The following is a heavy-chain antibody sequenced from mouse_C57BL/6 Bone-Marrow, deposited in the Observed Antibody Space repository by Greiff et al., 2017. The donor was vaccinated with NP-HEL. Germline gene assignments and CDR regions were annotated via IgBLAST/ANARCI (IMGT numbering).Heavy chain of an antibody. Sequence: VQLQQSGAELVRPGASVKLSCTASGFNIKDDYMHWVKQRPEQGLEWIGWIDPENGDTEYASKFQGKATITADTSSNTAYLQLSSLTSEDTAVYYCTTLSYYGNYGYFDVWGTGTTVTVSS. CDR3: TTLSYYGNYGYFDV. J-gene: IGHJ1*03. CDR1: GFNIKDDY. D-gene: IGHD2-10*01. CDR2: IDPENGDT. V-gene: IGHV14-4*01.